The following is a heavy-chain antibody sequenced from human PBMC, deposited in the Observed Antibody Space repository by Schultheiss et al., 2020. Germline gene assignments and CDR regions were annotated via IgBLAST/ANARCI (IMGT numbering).Heavy chain of an antibody. V-gene: IGHV3-33*08. D-gene: IGHD5-24*01. CDR1: GFTFSSYG. J-gene: IGHJ4*02. CDR3: ARDRDGHTRDFDF. Sequence: GGSLRLSCAASGFTFSSYGMHWVRQAPGKGLEWVAVIWYDGSNKYYADSVKGRFTISRDNSKNTLYLQMNSLRAEDTAVYYCARDRDGHTRDFDFWGQGTLVTVSS. CDR2: IWYDGSNK.